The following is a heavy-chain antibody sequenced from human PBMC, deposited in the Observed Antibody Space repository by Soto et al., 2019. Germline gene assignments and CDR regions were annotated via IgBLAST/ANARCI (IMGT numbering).Heavy chain of an antibody. CDR1: GFSFNIYA. J-gene: IGHJ4*02. V-gene: IGHV3-23*01. CDR3: ADGGEWSFNFEY. D-gene: IGHD3-3*01. Sequence: EVQLLESGGGLVQPGGSLRLSCAVSGFSFNIYAMRWVRQAPGKGLEWVCAISGSGENTYYADSVKGRFTISRDNSKNTLYLQMNNLRVEDKAVYYCADGGEWSFNFEYWGQGTLVTVFS. CDR2: ISGSGENT.